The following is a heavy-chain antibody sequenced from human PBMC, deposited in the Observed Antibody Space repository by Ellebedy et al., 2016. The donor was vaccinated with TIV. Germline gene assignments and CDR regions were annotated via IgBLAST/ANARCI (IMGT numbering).Heavy chain of an antibody. CDR1: GDSVPSNSAA. J-gene: IGHJ4*02. D-gene: IGHD7-27*01. CDR3: ARDGPSYYIDS. V-gene: IGHV6-1*01. Sequence: SQTLSLTCFIFGDSVPSNSAAWNWIRQSPSRRLECLGRTYYRSRWSNDYAVYAKGRITVNPDTSKNQFPLQLNSMTPEDTAVYYCARDGPSYYIDSWGQGILVTVSS. CDR2: TYYRSRWSN.